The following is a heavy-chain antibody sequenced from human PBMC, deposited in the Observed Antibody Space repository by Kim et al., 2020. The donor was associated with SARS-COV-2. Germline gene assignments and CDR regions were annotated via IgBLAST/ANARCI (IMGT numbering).Heavy chain of an antibody. CDR3: ARARITMIVVDAFDI. V-gene: IGHV4-31*03. CDR1: GGSISSGGYY. J-gene: IGHJ3*02. Sequence: SETLSLTCTVSGGSISSGGYYWSWIRQHPGKGLEWIGYIYYRGSTHYNPSLKSRVTISVDTSKNQFSLKLSSVTAADTAVYYCARARITMIVVDAFDIWGQGTMVTVSS. CDR2: IYYRGST. D-gene: IGHD3-22*01.